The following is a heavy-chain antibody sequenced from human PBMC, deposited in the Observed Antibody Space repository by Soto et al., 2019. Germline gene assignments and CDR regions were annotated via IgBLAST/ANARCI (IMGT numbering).Heavy chain of an antibody. CDR1: GFTFSSHG. D-gene: IGHD6-19*01. J-gene: IGHJ4*02. CDR2: IWYDGSNK. CDR3: ARDLIAVAGGFGC. V-gene: IGHV3-33*01. Sequence: QVQLVESGGGVVQPGRSLSLSCAASGFTFSSHGMHWVRQAPGKGLEWVAFIWYDGSNKYYADSVKGRFTISRDNSKSTLYLQMNSLTGEDTAVYYCARDLIAVAGGFGCWGQGALVTVSS.